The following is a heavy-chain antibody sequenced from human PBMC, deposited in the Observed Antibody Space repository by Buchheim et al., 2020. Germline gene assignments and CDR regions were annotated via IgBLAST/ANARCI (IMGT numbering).Heavy chain of an antibody. CDR1: GYTFTSYD. V-gene: IGHV1-8*01. Sequence: QVQLVQSGAEVKKPGASVKVSCKASGYTFTSYDINWVRQATGQGLEWMGWMNPNSGNTGYAQKFQGRFTMTRNTSISTAYMELSSLRSDDTAVYYCARGHSSSWTYYYYYYGMDVWGQGTT. CDR2: MNPNSGNT. CDR3: ARGHSSSWTYYYYYYGMDV. D-gene: IGHD6-13*01. J-gene: IGHJ6*02.